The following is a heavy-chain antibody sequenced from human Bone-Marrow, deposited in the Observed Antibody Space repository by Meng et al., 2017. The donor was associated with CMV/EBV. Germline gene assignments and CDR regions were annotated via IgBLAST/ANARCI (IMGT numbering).Heavy chain of an antibody. V-gene: IGHV1-18*01. CDR2: ISAYNGNT. CDR3: ARDWEGLYVEWIFQAFDY. CDR1: YTFTSFG. D-gene: IGHD3-3*01. Sequence: YTFTSFGISWVRQAPGQGLEWMGWISAYNGNTNYAQKFQGRLTMTTDPSTSTAHMELRSLTSDDTAVYFCARDWEGLYVEWIFQAFDYWGQGTLVTVSS. J-gene: IGHJ4*02.